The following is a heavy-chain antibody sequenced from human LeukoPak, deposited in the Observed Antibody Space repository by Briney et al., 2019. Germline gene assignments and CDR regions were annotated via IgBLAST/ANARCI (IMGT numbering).Heavy chain of an antibody. CDR1: GFTFSSYG. CDR2: ISYDGCNK. J-gene: IGHJ4*02. V-gene: IGHV3-30*18. D-gene: IGHD5-18*01. CDR3: AKDRYSYAYEYFDC. Sequence: PGRSLRLSCAASGFTFSSYGMHWVRQAPGKGLEWVAVISYDGCNKYYADSVKGRFTISRDNSKNTLYLQMNSLRAEDTAVYYCAKDRYSYAYEYFDCWGQGTLVTVSS.